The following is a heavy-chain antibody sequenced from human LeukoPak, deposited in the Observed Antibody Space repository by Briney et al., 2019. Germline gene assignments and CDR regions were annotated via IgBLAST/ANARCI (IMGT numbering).Heavy chain of an antibody. Sequence: SQTLSHTSAISGDTLSSNSSAWNCLRHSPSRGLAWLVRTYYRSNWYNDYAVSAKSRVTINPDTSKKQFSLHLNSVTPEETAVYYCARDLDTTVTMKGMDVWGKGTTLTVS. CDR3: ARDLDTTVTMKGMDV. J-gene: IGHJ6*03. V-gene: IGHV6-1*01. D-gene: IGHD4-17*01. CDR2: TYYRSNWYN. CDR1: GDTLSSNSSA.